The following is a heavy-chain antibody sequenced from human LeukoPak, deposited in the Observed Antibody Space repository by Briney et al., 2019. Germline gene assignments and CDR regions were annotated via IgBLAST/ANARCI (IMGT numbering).Heavy chain of an antibody. D-gene: IGHD3-10*01. CDR3: AGSWFYRDYFEY. Sequence: GGSLRLSCAASEFSFSTYGMHWVRQAPGKGLEWVTVISYDGSDKYYADSVKGRFTISRDNSKNTLYLQMNSLRVEDTAVYYCAGSWFYRDYFEYWGQGTLVTVSS. CDR1: EFSFSTYG. J-gene: IGHJ4*02. CDR2: ISYDGSDK. V-gene: IGHV3-30*03.